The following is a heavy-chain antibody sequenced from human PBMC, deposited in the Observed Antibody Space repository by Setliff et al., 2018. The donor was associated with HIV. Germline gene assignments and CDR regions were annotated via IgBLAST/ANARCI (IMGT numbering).Heavy chain of an antibody. V-gene: IGHV3-21*01. J-gene: IGHJ4*02. CDR2: ISSSSSYI. CDR3: ENPGWDCSVGSCYEGGGY. Sequence: LRLSCAASEFTFSIYTMNWVRQAPGKGLEWVASISSSSSYIYYADSVKGRFTISRDNAKNSLYLQINSLRAEDTAVYYCENPGWDCSVGSCYEGGGYWGQGTLVTVS. CDR1: EFTFSIYT. D-gene: IGHD2-15*01.